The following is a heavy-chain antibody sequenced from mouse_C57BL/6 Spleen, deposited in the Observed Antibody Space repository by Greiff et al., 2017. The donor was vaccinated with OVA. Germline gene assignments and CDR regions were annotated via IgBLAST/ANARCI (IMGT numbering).Heavy chain of an antibody. CDR2: IDPANGNT. D-gene: IGHD1-1*01. J-gene: IGHJ3*01. V-gene: IGHV14-3*01. CDR3: ADGDYGSMGFAY. CDR1: GFNIKNTY. Sequence: VQLKESVAELVRPGASVKLSCTASGFNIKNTYMHWVKQRPEQGLEWIGRIDPANGNTKYAPKFQGKATITADTSSNTAYLQLSSLTSEDTAIYYCADGDYGSMGFAYWGQGTLVTVSA.